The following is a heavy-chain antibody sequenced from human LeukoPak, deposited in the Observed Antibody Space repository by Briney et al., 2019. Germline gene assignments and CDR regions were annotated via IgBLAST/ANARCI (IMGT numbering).Heavy chain of an antibody. CDR2: ISGSGGST. J-gene: IGHJ4*02. CDR3: AKAGYYDSSGFLDY. V-gene: IGHV3-23*01. CDR1: GFTFSSYA. Sequence: GGSLRLSCAASGFTFSSYAMSWVCQAPGKGLEWVSAISGSGGSTYYADSVKGRFTISRGNSKNTLYLQMNSLRAEDTAVYYCAKAGYYDSSGFLDYWGQGTLVTVSS. D-gene: IGHD3-22*01.